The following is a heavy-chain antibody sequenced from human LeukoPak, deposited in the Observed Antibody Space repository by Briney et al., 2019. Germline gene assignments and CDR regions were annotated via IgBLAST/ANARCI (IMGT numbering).Heavy chain of an antibody. V-gene: IGHV3-23*01. CDR3: AKEIDYYDSSGYYSNYFDH. CDR1: GFTFSSYA. Sequence: GGSLRLSCAASGFTFSSYAMSWVRQAPGKGLEWVSAISGSGGSTYYADSVKGRFTISRDNSKNTLYLQMNSLRAEDTAVYYCAKEIDYYDSSGYYSNYFDHWGQGTLVTVSS. D-gene: IGHD3-22*01. J-gene: IGHJ4*02. CDR2: ISGSGGST.